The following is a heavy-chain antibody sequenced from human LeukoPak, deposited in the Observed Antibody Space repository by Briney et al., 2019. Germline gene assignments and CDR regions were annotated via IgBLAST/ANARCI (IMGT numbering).Heavy chain of an antibody. CDR3: ATGPYSSGWYRTDY. V-gene: IGHV1-24*01. J-gene: IGHJ4*02. CDR2: FDPEDGET. CDR1: GYTLTELS. D-gene: IGHD6-19*01. Sequence: APVKVSCKVSGYTLTELSMHWVRQAPGKGLEWMGGFDPEDGETIYAQKFQGRVTMTEDTSTDTAYMELSSLRSEDTAVYYCATGPYSSGWYRTDYWGQGTLVTVSS.